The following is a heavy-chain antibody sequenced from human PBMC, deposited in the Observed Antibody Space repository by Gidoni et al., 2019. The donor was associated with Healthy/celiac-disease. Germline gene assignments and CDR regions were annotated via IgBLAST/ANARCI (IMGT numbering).Heavy chain of an antibody. V-gene: IGHV3-23*01. CDR2: ISGSGVST. CDR1: GFTFSSYA. D-gene: IGHD2-15*01. Sequence: EVQLLESGGGLVQPGGSLRLSCAASGFTFSSYAMSWVRQAPGKGLEWVSAISGSGVSTYYADSVKGRFTISRDNSKNTLYLQMNSLRAEDTAVYYCAKGPGLPYYFDYWGQGTLVTVSS. CDR3: AKGPGLPYYFDY. J-gene: IGHJ4*02.